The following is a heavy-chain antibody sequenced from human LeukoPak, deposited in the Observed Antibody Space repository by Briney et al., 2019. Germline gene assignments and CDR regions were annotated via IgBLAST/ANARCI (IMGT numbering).Heavy chain of an antibody. D-gene: IGHD1-26*01. CDR2: IIGGGDYT. V-gene: IGHV3-23*01. Sequence: WGSLRLSCAASGFTFSSYEMNWVRQAPGKGLEWVSGIIGGGDYTYYADSVKGRFTISRDNSKNTLYLHMNSLRVDDTALYYCTKSSRVGTYYFDHWGQGTVVTVSS. CDR1: GFTFSSYE. CDR3: TKSSRVGTYYFDH. J-gene: IGHJ4*02.